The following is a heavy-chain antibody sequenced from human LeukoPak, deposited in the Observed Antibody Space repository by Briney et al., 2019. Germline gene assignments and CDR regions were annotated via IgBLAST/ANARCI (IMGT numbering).Heavy chain of an antibody. Sequence: GGSLRLSCAASGFSFSDYEMNWVRQAPGKGLEWISYISTSGSTIHYADSVKGRFTISRDNAKNSLYLQMNSLRAEDTAVYYCARGYSGYPYWGQGTLVTVSS. CDR2: ISTSGSTI. CDR1: GFSFSDYE. CDR3: ARGYSGYPY. J-gene: IGHJ4*02. D-gene: IGHD5-12*01. V-gene: IGHV3-48*03.